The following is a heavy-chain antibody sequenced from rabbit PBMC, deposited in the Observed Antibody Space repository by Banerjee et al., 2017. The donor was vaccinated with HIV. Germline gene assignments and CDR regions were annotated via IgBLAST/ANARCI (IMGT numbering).Heavy chain of an antibody. Sequence: QEQLEESGGDLVKPEGSLTLTCTASGFSFSNKYVMCWVRQAPGKGLEWIACINTISGDTVYATWAKGRFTISKASWTTVTLQMTSLTAADTATYFCARNDYGDYAYYFNLWGPGTLVTVS. CDR2: INTISGDT. CDR1: GFSFSNKYV. V-gene: IGHV1S45*01. CDR3: ARNDYGDYAYYFNL. D-gene: IGHD2-1*01. J-gene: IGHJ4*01.